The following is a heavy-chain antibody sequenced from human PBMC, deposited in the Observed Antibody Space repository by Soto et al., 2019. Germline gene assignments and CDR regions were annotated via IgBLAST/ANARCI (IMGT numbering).Heavy chain of an antibody. D-gene: IGHD4-17*01. J-gene: IGHJ5*02. CDR3: ARYFVNDYGDPGWLDP. CDR1: GYTFTSYG. CDR2: INGYNGHT. V-gene: IGHV1-18*01. Sequence: GPEVKMPGASLKVSCKASGYTFTSYGITWVRQAPGQGLEWMGWINGYNGHTKYAQKLQGRVTMTTDTSTSTAFMELRSLRSDDTAVYYCARYFVNDYGDPGWLDPWGQGTLVTVSS.